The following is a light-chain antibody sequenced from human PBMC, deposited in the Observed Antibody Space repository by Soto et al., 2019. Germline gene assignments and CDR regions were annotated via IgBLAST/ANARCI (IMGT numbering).Light chain of an antibody. CDR2: WAS. Sequence: DIVMTQSPDSLTVSLGERATINCKSSLTVFYSSNNQNYLAWYQHKPGQPPKLLIYWASTRESGVPDRFSGSWSGTDFTLTISSLQAEDVAVYYCQQYYTTLAPTFGGGTKVEIK. CDR3: QQYYTTLAPT. CDR1: LTVFYSSNNQNY. J-gene: IGKJ4*01. V-gene: IGKV4-1*01.